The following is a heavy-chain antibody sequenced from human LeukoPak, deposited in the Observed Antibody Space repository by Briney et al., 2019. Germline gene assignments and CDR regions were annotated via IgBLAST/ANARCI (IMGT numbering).Heavy chain of an antibody. Sequence: PGGSLRLSCAASGFTFSSYWMTWVRQAPGKGLEWVANRKQDGSEKNYVDSVKGRFTISRDNAKNSLYLQKNSLRAEDTAVYYCARPHCSGGSCYSSWLDPWGQGTLVTVSS. D-gene: IGHD2-15*01. CDR3: ARPHCSGGSCYSSWLDP. CDR2: RKQDGSEK. J-gene: IGHJ5*02. V-gene: IGHV3-7*04. CDR1: GFTFSSYW.